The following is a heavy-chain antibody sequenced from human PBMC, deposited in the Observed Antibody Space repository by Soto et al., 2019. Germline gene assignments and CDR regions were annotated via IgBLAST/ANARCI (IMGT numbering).Heavy chain of an antibody. CDR2: ISAYNGNT. J-gene: IGHJ5*02. CDR1: GYAFTTYG. V-gene: IGHV1-18*01. CDR3: ARDYSSSWYRWFNP. Sequence: QVQLVQSGAEVKKPGASVKVSCKASGYAFTTYGISWVRQAPGQGLEWMGWISAYNGNTNYAQKVQGRVTMTTDTSTSTAYMELRSLRSDDTAVYYCARDYSSSWYRWFNPWGQGTLVTVSS. D-gene: IGHD6-13*01.